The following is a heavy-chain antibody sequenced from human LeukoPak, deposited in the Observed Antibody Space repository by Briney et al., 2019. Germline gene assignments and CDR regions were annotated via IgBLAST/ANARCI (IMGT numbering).Heavy chain of an antibody. Sequence: ASETLSLTCTVSGYSITNGYYWGWIRQPPGKGLEWIGEINHSGSTNYNPSLKSRVTISVDTSKNQFSLKLSSVTAADTAVYYCARGWGVRTIFGVANWFDPWGQGTLVTVSS. CDR3: ARGWGVRTIFGVANWFDP. V-gene: IGHV4-38-2*02. J-gene: IGHJ5*02. CDR1: GYSITNGYY. D-gene: IGHD3-3*01. CDR2: INHSGST.